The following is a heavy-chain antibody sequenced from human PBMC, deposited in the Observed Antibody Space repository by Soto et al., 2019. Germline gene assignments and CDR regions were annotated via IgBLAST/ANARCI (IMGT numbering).Heavy chain of an antibody. CDR1: GYTFTSYY. D-gene: IGHD5-12*01. CDR2: INPSGGST. CDR3: AIRRDGYNYYYYGMDV. J-gene: IGHJ6*02. Sequence: ASVKVSCKASGYTFTSYYMHWVRQAPGQGLEWMGIINPSGGSTSYAQKFQGRVTMTRDTSTSTVYMELSSLRSEDTAVYYCAIRRDGYNYYYYGMDVWGQGTTVTVSS. V-gene: IGHV1-46*03.